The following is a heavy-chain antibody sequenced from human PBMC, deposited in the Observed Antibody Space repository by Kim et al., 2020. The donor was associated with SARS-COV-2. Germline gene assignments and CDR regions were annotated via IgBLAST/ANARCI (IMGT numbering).Heavy chain of an antibody. V-gene: IGHV4-39*01. D-gene: IGHD1-26*01. Sequence: HPSRRSRVTISVDTSKNQFSLTLSSGTAADTAVYYCATGWELLGGDYWGQGTLVTVSS. CDR3: ATGWELLGGDY. J-gene: IGHJ4*02.